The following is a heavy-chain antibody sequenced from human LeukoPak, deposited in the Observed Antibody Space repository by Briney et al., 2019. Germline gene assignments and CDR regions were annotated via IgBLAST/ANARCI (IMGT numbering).Heavy chain of an antibody. J-gene: IGHJ6*03. CDR2: IQQDGSEK. CDR1: GFTFSNHG. CDR3: ARDSSSWYHYYYYYYMDV. D-gene: IGHD6-13*01. Sequence: GGSLRLSCATSGFTFSNHGMNWVRQAPGKGLEWVATIQQDGSEKYYVDSVKGRFTISRDNAKNSLYLQMNSLRAEDTAVYYCARDSSSWYHYYYYYYMDVWGKGTTVTVSS. V-gene: IGHV3-7*01.